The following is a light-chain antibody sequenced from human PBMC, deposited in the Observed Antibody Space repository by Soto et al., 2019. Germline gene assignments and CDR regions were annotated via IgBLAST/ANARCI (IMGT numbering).Light chain of an antibody. CDR3: QTWGTGIPV. J-gene: IGLJ2*01. Sequence: QLVLTKSPSASASLGASVKLTCTLTSGHTTYSIAWHQQQPEKGPRYLMKVNSDGSHFMGDVIPDRFSGSSSGAERFLTISSLQSEDEADYYCQTWGTGIPVFGGGTKLTVL. CDR2: VNSDGSH. V-gene: IGLV4-69*01. CDR1: SGHTTYS.